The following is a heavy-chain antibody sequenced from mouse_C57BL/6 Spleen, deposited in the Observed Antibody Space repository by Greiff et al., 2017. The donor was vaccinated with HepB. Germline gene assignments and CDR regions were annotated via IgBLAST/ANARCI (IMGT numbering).Heavy chain of an antibody. CDR2: ISYSGST. Sequence: EVMLVESGPGMVKPSQSLSLTCTVTGYSITSGYDWHWIRHFPGNKLEWMGYISYSGSTNFNPSLKSRISITHDTSKNHFFLKLNSVTTEDTATYYCARDRDYGNGAMDYWGQGTSVTVSS. V-gene: IGHV3-1*01. J-gene: IGHJ4*01. D-gene: IGHD1-1*01. CDR1: GYSITSGYD. CDR3: ARDRDYGNGAMDY.